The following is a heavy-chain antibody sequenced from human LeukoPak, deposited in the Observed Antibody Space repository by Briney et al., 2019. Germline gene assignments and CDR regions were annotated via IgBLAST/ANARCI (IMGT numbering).Heavy chain of an antibody. CDR3: AKDQGSWSYGGRTSAFDI. J-gene: IGHJ3*02. D-gene: IGHD3-10*01. V-gene: IGHV3-9*03. CDR2: ISWNSGSI. Sequence: QSGRSLRLSCAASGFTFDDYAMHWVRQAPGKGLEWVSGISWNSGSIGYADSVKGRFTISRDNAKNSLYLQMNSLRAEDMALYYCAKDQGSWSYGGRTSAFDIWGQGTMVTVSS. CDR1: GFTFDDYA.